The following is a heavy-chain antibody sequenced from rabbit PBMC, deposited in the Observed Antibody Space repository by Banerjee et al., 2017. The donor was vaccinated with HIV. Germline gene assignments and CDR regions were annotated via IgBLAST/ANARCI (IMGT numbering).Heavy chain of an antibody. V-gene: IGHV1S45*01. J-gene: IGHJ3*01. CDR1: GFSFSSSYY. CDR2: IYAGSSGST. Sequence: QEQLVESGGGLVQPEGSLTLTCTASGFSFSSSYYMWWVRQAPGKGLEWIACIYAGSSGSTYYASWAKGRFTISKTSSTTVTLEMTSLTAADTATYFCARDGYGGDGDDGAADLWGQGTLVTVS. CDR3: ARDGYGGDGDDGAADL. D-gene: IGHD4-2*01.